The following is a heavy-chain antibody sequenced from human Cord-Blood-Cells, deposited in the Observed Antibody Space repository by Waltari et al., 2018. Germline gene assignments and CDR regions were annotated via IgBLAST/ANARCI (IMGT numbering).Heavy chain of an antibody. CDR1: GYSLSSGYY. CDR3: ARDSEAYCGGDCYDSSFDY. J-gene: IGHJ4*02. V-gene: IGHV4-38-2*02. CDR2: IYHSGST. D-gene: IGHD2-21*01. Sequence: QVQLQESGPGLVKPSETLSLTCTVSGYSLSSGYYWGWIRQPPGKGLEWIGSIYHSGSTYYNPSLKSRVTISVDTSKNQFSLKLSSVTAADTAVYYCARDSEAYCGGDCYDSSFDYWGQGTLVTVSS.